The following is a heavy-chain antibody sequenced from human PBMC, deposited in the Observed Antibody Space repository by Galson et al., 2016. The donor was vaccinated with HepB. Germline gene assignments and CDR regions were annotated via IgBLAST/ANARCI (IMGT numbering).Heavy chain of an antibody. Sequence: SLRLSCAASGFSFSDYHMTWLRQAPGKGLEWLSYITRSGDSVFYAPSVKGQFTVSRDNAKRSLYLEIHNLRDEDTAVYYCTRENPAAYDYWGQGTLVAVSS. CDR2: ITRSGDSV. CDR1: GFSFSDYH. D-gene: IGHD6-13*01. J-gene: IGHJ4*02. V-gene: IGHV3-11*01. CDR3: TRENPAAYDY.